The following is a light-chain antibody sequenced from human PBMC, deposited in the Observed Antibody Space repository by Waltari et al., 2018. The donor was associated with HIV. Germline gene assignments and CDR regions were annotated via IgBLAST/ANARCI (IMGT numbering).Light chain of an antibody. CDR3: MQSLQTPLT. CDR1: VSLLHGSGFKY. CDR2: LGS. J-gene: IGKJ4*01. Sequence: DIVMTQSPLSLSVSPGASASISCWSTVSLLHGSGFKYLDWYLQKPGQSPELLIYLGSHRASGVPDRFSGGGSGTDFTLEISRVEPEDVGVYFCMQSLQTPLTFGGGTKVEIK. V-gene: IGKV2-28*01.